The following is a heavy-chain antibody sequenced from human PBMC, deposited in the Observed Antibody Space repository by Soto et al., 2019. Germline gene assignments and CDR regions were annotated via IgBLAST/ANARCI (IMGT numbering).Heavy chain of an antibody. CDR2: IYYSGST. Sequence: QVQLQESGPGLVKPSETLSLTCTASGGSISTYYWSWIRQPPGKGLEWIGYIYYSGSTNYNPSLKSRVPTSVEMSNNQLSLKLSSVTAADTAVYYCGGDIGAWSGYCRYWGQGTLVTVSS. D-gene: IGHD3-3*01. J-gene: IGHJ4*02. V-gene: IGHV4-59*01. CDR1: GGSISTYY. CDR3: GGDIGAWSGYCRY.